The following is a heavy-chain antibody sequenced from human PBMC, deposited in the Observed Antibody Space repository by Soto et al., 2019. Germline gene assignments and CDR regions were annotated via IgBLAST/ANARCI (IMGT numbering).Heavy chain of an antibody. D-gene: IGHD5-12*01. J-gene: IGHJ6*02. Sequence: GGSLRLSCAASGFTFSSYAMSWVRQAPGKGLDWVSAISGSGGSTYYADSVKGRFTISRDNSKNTLYLQMNSLRAEDTAVYYCAARGASIVATITPSYGMDVWGQGTTVTVSS. CDR1: GFTFSSYA. CDR2: ISGSGGST. CDR3: AARGASIVATITPSYGMDV. V-gene: IGHV3-23*01.